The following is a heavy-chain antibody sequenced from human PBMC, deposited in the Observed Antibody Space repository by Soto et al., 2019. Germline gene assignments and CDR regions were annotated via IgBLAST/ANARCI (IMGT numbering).Heavy chain of an antibody. Sequence: PSETLSLTCTVSGGSISSYYWSWIRQPAGKGLEWIGRIYTSGSTNYNPSLKSRVTMSVDTSKNQFSLKLSSVTAADTAVYYCARNKRLRSWNWFDPGGRGPRVRVYS. J-gene: IGHJ5*02. CDR2: IYTSGST. V-gene: IGHV4-4*07. CDR1: GGSISSYY. CDR3: ARNKRLRSWNWFDP. D-gene: IGHD6-25*01.